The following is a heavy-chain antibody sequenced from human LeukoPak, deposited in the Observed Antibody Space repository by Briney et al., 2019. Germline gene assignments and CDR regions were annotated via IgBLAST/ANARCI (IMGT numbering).Heavy chain of an antibody. CDR1: GYTFTSYY. V-gene: IGHV1-46*01. Sequence: GSVKVSCKASGYTFTSYYMHWVRQAPGQGLEWMGIISPSGGSTSYAQKFQGRVTMTRDTSTSTVYMELSSLRSEDTAVYYCARERDWNYVDYWGQGTLVTVSS. D-gene: IGHD1-1*01. CDR2: ISPSGGST. J-gene: IGHJ4*02. CDR3: ARERDWNYVDY.